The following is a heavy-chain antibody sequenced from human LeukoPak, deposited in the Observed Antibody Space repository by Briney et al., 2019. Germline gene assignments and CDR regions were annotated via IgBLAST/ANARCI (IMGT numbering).Heavy chain of an antibody. V-gene: IGHV4-59*01. D-gene: IGHD5-18*01. Sequence: PSETLSLTGTVSDGSMTNYHWTWIRQSPGKAPEYIGYIYNIETTNYNPSLKSRVTVSVHMSKKQFSLRLNSVTAADTAVYYCARGSDGYRFDPWGQGILVTVSS. J-gene: IGHJ5*02. CDR1: DGSMTNYH. CDR3: ARGSDGYRFDP. CDR2: IYNIETT.